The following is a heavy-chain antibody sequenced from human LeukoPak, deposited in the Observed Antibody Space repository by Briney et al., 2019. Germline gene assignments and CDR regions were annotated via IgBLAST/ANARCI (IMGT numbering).Heavy chain of an antibody. V-gene: IGHV1-69*04. Sequence: EASVKVSCKASGGTFSSYAISWVRQAPGQGLEWMGRIIPILGIANYAQKFQGRVTITADKSTSTAYMELSSLRSEGTAVYYCARDPVEYSSSSGWFDPWGQGTLVTVSS. D-gene: IGHD6-6*01. CDR2: IIPILGIA. CDR1: GGTFSSYA. CDR3: ARDPVEYSSSSGWFDP. J-gene: IGHJ5*02.